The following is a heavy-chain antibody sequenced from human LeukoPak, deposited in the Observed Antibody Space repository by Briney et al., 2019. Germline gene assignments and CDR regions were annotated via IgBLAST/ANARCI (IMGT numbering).Heavy chain of an antibody. CDR2: INPNSGGT. Sequence: ASVKVSCKASGYTFTGYYMHWVRQAPGQGLEWMGWINPNSGGTNYAQKFQGRVTMTRDTSISTAYMELSRLRSDDTAVYYCARGPGIAVARDLFDYWGQGTLVTVSS. D-gene: IGHD6-19*01. J-gene: IGHJ4*02. CDR1: GYTFTGYY. V-gene: IGHV1-2*02. CDR3: ARGPGIAVARDLFDY.